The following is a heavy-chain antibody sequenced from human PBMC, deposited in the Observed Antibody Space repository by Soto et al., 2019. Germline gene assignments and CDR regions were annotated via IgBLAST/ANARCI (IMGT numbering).Heavy chain of an antibody. CDR1: GFTFSGYS. D-gene: IGHD3-9*01. CDR2: ISRGSKTI. CDR3: VREDILGVRSFDY. Sequence: EVQLVESGGGLVQWGGSLRLSCAASGFTFSGYSVNWVRQAPGKGLEWVSYISRGSKTIYYAESVKGRFTVSRDNARNSQYLQMNSRRDEDTAVYYCVREDILGVRSFDYWGQGTLGTVSS. V-gene: IGHV3-48*02. J-gene: IGHJ4*02.